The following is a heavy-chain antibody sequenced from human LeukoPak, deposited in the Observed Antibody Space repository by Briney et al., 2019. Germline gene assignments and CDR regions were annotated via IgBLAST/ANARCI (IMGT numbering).Heavy chain of an antibody. CDR1: GYSFTSYW. Sequence: GESLKISCKGSGYSFTSYWIGWVRQMPGKGLEWMGIIYPGDSDTRYSPSFQGQVTISADKSTTTAYVQWSSLRASDTAMYYCARLERSTRGFDYWGQGTLVTVSS. V-gene: IGHV5-51*01. J-gene: IGHJ4*02. CDR2: IYPGDSDT. D-gene: IGHD1-26*01. CDR3: ARLERSTRGFDY.